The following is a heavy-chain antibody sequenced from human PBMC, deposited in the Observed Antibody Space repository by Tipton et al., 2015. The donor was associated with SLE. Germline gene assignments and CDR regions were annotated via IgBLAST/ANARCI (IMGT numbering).Heavy chain of an antibody. D-gene: IGHD6-25*01. Sequence: GSLRLSCAASGFTFEDYAMHWVRQAPGKGLEWVSGISGSGGSTYYADSVKGRFTISRDNSKNTLFLQMGGLRTDDMAVYYCARRFCPSSSGCSHFDYWGQGTLVTVSS. J-gene: IGHJ4*02. CDR1: GFTFEDYA. V-gene: IGHV3-23*01. CDR2: ISGSGGST. CDR3: ARRFCPSSSGCSHFDY.